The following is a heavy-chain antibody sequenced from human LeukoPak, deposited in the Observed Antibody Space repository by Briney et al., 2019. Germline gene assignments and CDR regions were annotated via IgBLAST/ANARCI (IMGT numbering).Heavy chain of an antibody. D-gene: IGHD2-2*01. Sequence: PGGSLRLSCAASGFTFSSYAMSWVRPAPGKGLEWVSAISGSGGSTYYADSVKGRFTISRDNSKSTLYLQMNSLRAEDTAVYYCANPFSTPRSNYYIDVWGKGTTVTVSS. CDR3: ANPFSTPRSNYYIDV. CDR2: ISGSGGST. J-gene: IGHJ6*03. V-gene: IGHV3-23*01. CDR1: GFTFSSYA.